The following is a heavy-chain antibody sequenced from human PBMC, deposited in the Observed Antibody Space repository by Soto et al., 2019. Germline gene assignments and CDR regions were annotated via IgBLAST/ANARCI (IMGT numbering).Heavy chain of an antibody. CDR1: GFTFSDYY. CDR3: TRTIAAVGGRRYVDL. Sequence: QVQLVESGGGLVKPGGSLRLSCAASGFTFSDYYMSWIRQAPGKGLEWVSYIKSSSSYTNYADSVKGRFTISRDNAKNSLYRTLSRSRAEDTAVYYCTRTIAAVGGRRYVDLWGRGTLVTVSS. J-gene: IGHJ2*01. CDR2: IKSSSSYT. V-gene: IGHV3-11*05. D-gene: IGHD6-13*01.